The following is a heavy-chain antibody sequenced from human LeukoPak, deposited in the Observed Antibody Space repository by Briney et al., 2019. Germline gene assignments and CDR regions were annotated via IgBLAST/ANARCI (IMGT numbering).Heavy chain of an antibody. V-gene: IGHV4-34*01. CDR1: GGSFSGYY. CDR2: INHSGST. J-gene: IGHJ5*02. CDR3: ARNEQWLGIDP. D-gene: IGHD6-19*01. Sequence: AETLSLTCAVYGGSFSGYYWSWLRQPPGKGLEWIGEINHSGSTNYNPSLKSRVNISVDTSKNQFSLKLSSVTAADTAVYYCARNEQWLGIDPWGQGTLVTVSS.